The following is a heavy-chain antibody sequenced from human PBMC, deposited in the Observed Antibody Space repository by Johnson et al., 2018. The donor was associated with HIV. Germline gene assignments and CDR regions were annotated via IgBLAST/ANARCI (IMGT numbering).Heavy chain of an antibody. CDR2: IYSGGST. CDR3: ARRADAFDI. J-gene: IGHJ3*02. CDR1: GFTFDDYG. V-gene: IGHV3-66*01. Sequence: VQLVESGGGVVQPGRSLRLSCVASGFTFDDYGMSWVRQAPGKGLEWVSVIYSGGSTYYADSVKGRFTISRENAKNSLYLQMNSLRAGDTAVYYCARRADAFDIWGQGTMVTVSS.